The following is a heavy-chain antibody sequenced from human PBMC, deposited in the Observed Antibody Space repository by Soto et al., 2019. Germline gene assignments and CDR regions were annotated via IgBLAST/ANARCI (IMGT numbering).Heavy chain of an antibody. Sequence: ASVKVSCKASGGGNLRDYRTTWVRRAPGQGLEWMGWIIPKLGNANYAQKFQGRVTITADESTTTVYMELRSLRSDDTAVYYCARSIAARRGNDYWGQGTLVTVSS. V-gene: IGHV1-69*10. CDR1: GGGNLRDYR. CDR3: ARSIAARRGNDY. J-gene: IGHJ4*02. D-gene: IGHD6-6*01. CDR2: IIPKLGNA.